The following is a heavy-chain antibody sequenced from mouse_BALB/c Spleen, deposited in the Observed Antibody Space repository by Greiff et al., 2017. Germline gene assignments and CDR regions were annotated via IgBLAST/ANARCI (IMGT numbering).Heavy chain of an antibody. J-gene: IGHJ4*01. Sequence: VQLQQSGPELVKPGASVKISCKASGYSFTGYYMHWVKQSHVKSLEWIGRINPYNGATSYNQNFKDKASLTVDKSSSTAYMELHSLTSEDSAVYYCARGGYYDMEDWGQGTSVTVSS. V-gene: IGHV1-31*01. CDR1: GYSFTGYY. CDR2: INPYNGAT. CDR3: ARGGYYDMED.